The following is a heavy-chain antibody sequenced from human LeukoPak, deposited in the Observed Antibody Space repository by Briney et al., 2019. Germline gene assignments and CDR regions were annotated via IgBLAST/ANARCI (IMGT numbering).Heavy chain of an antibody. V-gene: IGHV4-39*01. CDR3: ARHLSFYCSGGSCYRYNGWFDP. CDR1: GGSISRSSYY. CDR2: IYYSGST. J-gene: IGHJ5*02. Sequence: SETLSLTCTVSGGSISRSSYYWGWIRQPPGKGLEWIGSIYYSGSTYYNSSLQSRVTISVDTSKNQFSLKLSSVTAADTAVYYCARHLSFYCSGGSCYRYNGWFDPWGQGTLVTVSS. D-gene: IGHD2-15*01.